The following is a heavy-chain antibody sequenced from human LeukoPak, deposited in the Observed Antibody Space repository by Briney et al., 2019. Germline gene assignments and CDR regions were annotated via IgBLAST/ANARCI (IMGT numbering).Heavy chain of an antibody. CDR3: ATRDCSSTSCYRNYYYGMDV. CDR2: FDPEDGET. V-gene: IGHV1-24*01. D-gene: IGHD2-2*01. CDR1: GYTLTELS. Sequence: ASVKVSCKVSGYTLTELSMHWVRQAPGKGLEWMGGFDPEDGETIYAQKFQGRVTMTEDTSTDTAYMELSSLRSEDTAVYYCATRDCSSTSCYRNYYYGMDVWGKGTTVTVPS. J-gene: IGHJ6*04.